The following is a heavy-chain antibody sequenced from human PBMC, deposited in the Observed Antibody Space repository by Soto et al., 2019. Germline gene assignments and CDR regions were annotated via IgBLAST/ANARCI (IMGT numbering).Heavy chain of an antibody. D-gene: IGHD3-3*01. J-gene: IGHJ5*02. CDR2: IIPIFGTA. V-gene: IGHV1-69*13. CDR1: GCTFSSYA. Sequence: SVKVSCKASGCTFSSYAISWVRQAPGQGLEWMGGIIPIFGTANYAQKFQRRVTITADESTRTAYKELSSLRSEDTAVYYYAREITIFGVVIIQNNWFDPWGQGTLVTVSS. CDR3: AREITIFGVVIIQNNWFDP.